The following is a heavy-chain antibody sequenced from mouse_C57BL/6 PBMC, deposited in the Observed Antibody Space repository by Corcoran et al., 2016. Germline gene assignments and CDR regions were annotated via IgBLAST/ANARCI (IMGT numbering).Heavy chain of an antibody. CDR2: INTYSGVP. CDR1: GYTFTNYG. J-gene: IGHJ1*03. V-gene: IGHV9-3*01. D-gene: IGHD2-2*01. CDR3: ARGYYGYDDWYFDV. Sequence: QIQLVQSGPELKKPGETVKISCKASGYTFTNYGMSWVKQAPGKGLKWMGWINTYSGVPTYADDFKGRFAFSLETSASTAYLQINNLKNEDTATYFWARGYYGYDDWYFDVWGTGTTVTVSS.